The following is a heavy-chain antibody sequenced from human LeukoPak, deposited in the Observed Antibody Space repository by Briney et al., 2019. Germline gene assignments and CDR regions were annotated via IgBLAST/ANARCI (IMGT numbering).Heavy chain of an antibody. J-gene: IGHJ4*02. CDR1: VGSISISSYY. D-gene: IGHD6-19*01. CDR2: IYYNGSP. V-gene: IGHV4-39*01. CDR3: ANQAVAGTGGYYFDY. Sequence: SETLSLTGTVSVGSISISSYYWGWIRQPPGKGVVWIGSIYYNGSPYYNRTLTSRVTISVDTSKNQFSLKPSSVTAAHPAVYYCANQAVAGTGGYYFDYWGQGTLVTVSS.